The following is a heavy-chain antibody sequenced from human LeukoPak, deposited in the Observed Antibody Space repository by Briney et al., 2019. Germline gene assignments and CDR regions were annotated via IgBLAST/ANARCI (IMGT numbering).Heavy chain of an antibody. J-gene: IGHJ4*02. CDR2: IYHSGST. Sequence: SETLSLTCTVSGGSISSGGYYWSWIRQPPGKGLEWIGYIYHSGSTYYNPSLKSRVTISVDRSKNQFSLKLSSVTAADTAVYYCARDDSSSSSLRYWGQGTLVTVSS. CDR1: GGSISSGGYY. V-gene: IGHV4-30-2*01. D-gene: IGHD6-13*01. CDR3: ARDDSSSSSLRY.